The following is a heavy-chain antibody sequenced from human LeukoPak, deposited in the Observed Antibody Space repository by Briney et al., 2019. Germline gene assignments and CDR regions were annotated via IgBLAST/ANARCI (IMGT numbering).Heavy chain of an antibody. Sequence: SETLSLTCTVSGGXISSSSYYWGWIRQPPGKGLEWLGSIYYSGSTYYNPSLKSRVTISVDTSKNQFSLKLSSVTAADTAVYYCARRVSYYDSSGYYYFDYWGQGTLVTVSS. CDR2: IYYSGST. CDR3: ARRVSYYDSSGYYYFDY. J-gene: IGHJ4*02. V-gene: IGHV4-39*01. D-gene: IGHD3-22*01. CDR1: GGXISSSSYY.